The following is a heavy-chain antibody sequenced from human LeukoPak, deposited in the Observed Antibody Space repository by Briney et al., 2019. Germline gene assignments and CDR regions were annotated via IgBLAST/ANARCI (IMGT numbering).Heavy chain of an antibody. CDR3: ARGGFYSSGWYGNWFDP. CDR1: GYTFTGYY. Sequence: ASVKVPCKASGYTFTGYYMHWVRQAPGQGLEWMGWIDPNSGGTNYAQKFQGRVTMTRDTSISTAYMELSRLRSDDTAVYYCARGGFYSSGWYGNWFDPWGQGTLVTVSS. V-gene: IGHV1-2*02. J-gene: IGHJ5*02. CDR2: IDPNSGGT. D-gene: IGHD6-19*01.